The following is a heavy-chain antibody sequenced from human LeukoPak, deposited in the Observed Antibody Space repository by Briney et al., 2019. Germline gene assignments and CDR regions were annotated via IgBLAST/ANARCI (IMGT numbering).Heavy chain of an antibody. CDR1: GGTFSSYA. J-gene: IGHJ4*02. CDR3: ARENPVDCSSTSCYFGY. V-gene: IGHV1-69*13. D-gene: IGHD2-2*01. CDR2: IIPIFGTA. Sequence: SVKVSCKASGGTFSSYAISWVRQAPGQGLEWMGGIIPIFGTANYAQKFQGRVTITADESTSTAYMELSSLRSEDTAVYYCARENPVDCSSTSCYFGYWGQGTLVTVSS.